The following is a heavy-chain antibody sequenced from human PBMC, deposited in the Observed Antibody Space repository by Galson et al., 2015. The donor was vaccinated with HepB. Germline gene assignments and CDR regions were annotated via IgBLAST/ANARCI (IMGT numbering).Heavy chain of an antibody. CDR3: VRSRRDGYNLDDY. V-gene: IGHV3-72*01. CDR1: GFIFSDYY. J-gene: IGHJ4*02. Sequence: SLRLSCAASGFIFSDYYMDWVRQAPGKGLEWAGRIRNRANSHTTEYAASVKGRFSISRDGSKNSLYLQMNSLKTEDTAVYYCVRSRRDGYNLDDYWGQGTLVTVSS. D-gene: IGHD5-24*01. CDR2: IRNRANSHTT.